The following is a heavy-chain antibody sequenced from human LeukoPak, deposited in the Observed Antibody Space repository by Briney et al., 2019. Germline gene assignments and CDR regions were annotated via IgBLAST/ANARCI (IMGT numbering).Heavy chain of an antibody. CDR1: GFTFSTYS. CDR3: ARKALGSGNYYSDY. V-gene: IGHV3-48*02. D-gene: IGHD1-26*01. Sequence: PGGSLRLSCAASGFTFSTYSMTWVRQAPGKGLEWVSYISTGSNTIYYADSVRGRFTISRDNAKNSLYLQMNSLRDEDTAVYYCARKALGSGNYYSDYWGQGTLVTVSS. CDR2: ISTGSNTI. J-gene: IGHJ4*02.